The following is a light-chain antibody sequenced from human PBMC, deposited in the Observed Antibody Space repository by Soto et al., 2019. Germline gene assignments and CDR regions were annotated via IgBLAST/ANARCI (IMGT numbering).Light chain of an antibody. CDR3: QQYGSSSIT. CDR2: GAS. V-gene: IGKV3-20*01. Sequence: EILLTQSPGTLSLFPGERATLSCRASQSVTSNYLAWYQQKPGQAPRLLIQGASSRATDIPDRFSGSASGTDFTLTISRLEPEDFAVYYCQQYGSSSITFGQGTRLEVK. CDR1: QSVTSNY. J-gene: IGKJ5*01.